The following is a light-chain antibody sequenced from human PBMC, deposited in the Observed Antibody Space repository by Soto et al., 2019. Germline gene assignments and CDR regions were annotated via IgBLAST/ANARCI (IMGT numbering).Light chain of an antibody. V-gene: IGKV3-11*01. CDR3: QQRSNWPPLT. J-gene: IGKJ4*01. CDR1: QRVXSY. CDR2: DAS. Sequence: IVLTQSPATLSLSPGERATLSCRASQRVXSYFAWYKQKPGQAPRLLIXDASNRATGIPARFSGSGSGTDFTLTISSLEPEDFAVYYCQQRSNWPPLTFGGGTKV.